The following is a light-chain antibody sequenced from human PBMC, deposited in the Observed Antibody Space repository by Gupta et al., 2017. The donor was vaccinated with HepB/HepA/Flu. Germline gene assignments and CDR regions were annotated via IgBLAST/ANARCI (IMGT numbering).Light chain of an antibody. CDR1: QNIDRH. CDR2: GVS. J-gene: IGKJ2*01. Sequence: QMTQSLSILPASVGDRVTITCRASQNIDRHLNWYQHRPGKAPKLLIYGVSTLHSGVPSRFSGSGSGTEFTLTINSLQPEDFATYYCQKTFIAPYTFGQGTRLEIK. CDR3: QKTFIAPYT. V-gene: IGKV1-39*01.